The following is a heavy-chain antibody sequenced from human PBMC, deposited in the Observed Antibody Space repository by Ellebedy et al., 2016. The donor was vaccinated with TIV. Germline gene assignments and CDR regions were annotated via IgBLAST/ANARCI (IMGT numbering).Heavy chain of an antibody. J-gene: IGHJ1*01. D-gene: IGHD6-13*01. V-gene: IGHV1-69*10. CDR3: TRVDSSRWYTPEFAY. CDR1: GGTFSSYA. CDR2: IIGMFGIP. Sequence: ASVKVSCKASGGTFSSYAINWVRLAPGQGLEWMGGIIGMFGIPNYAKKFQGRVTISADTSTSTVYMELSSLRTDDTAVYYCTRVDSSRWYTPEFAYWGQGTLVTVSS.